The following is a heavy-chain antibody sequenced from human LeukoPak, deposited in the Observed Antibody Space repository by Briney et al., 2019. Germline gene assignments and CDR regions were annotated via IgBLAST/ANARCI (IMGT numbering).Heavy chain of an antibody. J-gene: IGHJ4*02. CDR2: ISAYNGNT. CDR1: GYTFSIYG. Sequence: ASVKVSCKASGYTFSIYGFSWVRQAPGQGLEWMGWISAYNGNTNYAQKFQGRVTMTTDTSTSTAHMELRSLRADDTAVYYCARQGYSGHSQGAADYWGQGTLVTVSS. V-gene: IGHV1-18*01. CDR3: ARQGYSGHSQGAADY. D-gene: IGHD4-23*01.